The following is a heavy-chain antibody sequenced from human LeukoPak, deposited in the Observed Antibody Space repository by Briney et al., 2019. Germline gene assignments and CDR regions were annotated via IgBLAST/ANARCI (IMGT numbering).Heavy chain of an antibody. Sequence: ASVKVSCKASGYTFTSYNIHWVRQAPGQGLEWMGWMNPNSGNTGYAQKFQGRVTMTRNTSISTAYMELSSLRSEDTAVYYCVIDSSSWYNYFDPWGQGTLVTVSS. CDR1: GYTFTSYN. V-gene: IGHV1-8*01. J-gene: IGHJ5*02. CDR3: VIDSSSWYNYFDP. CDR2: MNPNSGNT. D-gene: IGHD6-13*01.